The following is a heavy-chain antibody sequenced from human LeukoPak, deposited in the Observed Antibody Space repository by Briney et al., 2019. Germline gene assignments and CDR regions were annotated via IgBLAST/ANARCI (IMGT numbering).Heavy chain of an antibody. CDR2: IYHSGST. Sequence: SETLSLTCAVSGYSISSGYYWGWIRQPPGKGLEWIGSIYHSGSTYYNPSLKSRVTISVDTSKNQFSLKLSSVTAADTAVYYCARELGYCSGGSCQPDYFDYWGQGTLVTDSS. CDR3: ARELGYCSGGSCQPDYFDY. V-gene: IGHV4-38-2*02. D-gene: IGHD2-15*01. CDR1: GYSISSGYY. J-gene: IGHJ4*02.